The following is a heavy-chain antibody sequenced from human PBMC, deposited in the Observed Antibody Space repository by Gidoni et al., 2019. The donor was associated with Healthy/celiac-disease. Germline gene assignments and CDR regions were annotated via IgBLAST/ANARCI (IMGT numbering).Heavy chain of an antibody. CDR2: INHSGST. CDR1: GGSFSGYY. Sequence: QVQLQQWGAGLLTPSETLSLTCAVYGGSFSGYYWSWIRQPPGKGLEWIGEINHSGSTNYNPSLKSRVTISVDTSKNQFSLKLSSVTAADTAVYYCARGRYSSLWGQGTLVTVSS. J-gene: IGHJ4*02. CDR3: ARGRYSSL. V-gene: IGHV4-34*01. D-gene: IGHD6-19*01.